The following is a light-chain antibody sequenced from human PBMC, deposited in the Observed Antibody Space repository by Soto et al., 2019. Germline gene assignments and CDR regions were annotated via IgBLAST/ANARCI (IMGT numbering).Light chain of an antibody. J-gene: IGLJ1*01. V-gene: IGLV1-40*01. CDR2: GNS. Sequence: QPVLTQPPSVSGAPGQRVTISCTGSSSNIGAGYDVHWYQQLPGTAPKLLIYGNSNRPSGVPDRFSGSKSGTSASLAITGLQAEDEADYYCQSYDSSLSGCVLGTGTKLTVL. CDR3: QSYDSSLSGCV. CDR1: SSNIGAGYD.